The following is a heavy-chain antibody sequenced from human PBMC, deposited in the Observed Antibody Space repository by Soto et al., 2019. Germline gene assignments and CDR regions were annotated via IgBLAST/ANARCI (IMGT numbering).Heavy chain of an antibody. CDR3: AKGQRISIFVVAIRAEYFQH. D-gene: IGHD3-3*01. Sequence: EVQLLESGGGLVQPGGSLRLSCVASGFTFNSYAMSWVRQAPGKGLEWVSYISDGGGTTYYADSVKGRFTISRDKSKNTVELQMNSLRADDTAVYYWAKGQRISIFVVAIRAEYFQHWGQGALVTVSS. CDR2: ISDGGGTT. V-gene: IGHV3-23*01. J-gene: IGHJ1*01. CDR1: GFTFNSYA.